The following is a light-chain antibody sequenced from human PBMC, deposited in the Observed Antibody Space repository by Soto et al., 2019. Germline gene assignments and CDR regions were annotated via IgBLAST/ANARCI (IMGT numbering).Light chain of an antibody. CDR3: QHYDTSPPIT. Sequence: EIVLTQSPGTLSLSPGERATLACRASQSVSTSYLAWYQQKPGQAPRLLIYGASSRATGIPDRFSGTGSGTDFTITISRLEPEDFAMYYCQHYDTSPPITFGQGTLLEIK. V-gene: IGKV3-20*01. J-gene: IGKJ5*01. CDR2: GAS. CDR1: QSVSTSY.